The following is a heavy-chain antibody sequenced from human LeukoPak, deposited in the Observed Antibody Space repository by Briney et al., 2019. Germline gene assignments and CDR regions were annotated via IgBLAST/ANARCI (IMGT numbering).Heavy chain of an antibody. CDR1: GGSISTFY. V-gene: IGHV4-4*07. Sequence: SETLSLTCTVSGGSISTFYWTCIRQPAGKGLEWIGRINNSGSTNYNPSLRSRVSMSVDRSKNQFSVTLSSVTAADTAVYFCAREGGDPRWLDPWGQGTLVTVSS. J-gene: IGHJ5*02. CDR3: AREGGDPRWLDP. D-gene: IGHD6-25*01. CDR2: INNSGST.